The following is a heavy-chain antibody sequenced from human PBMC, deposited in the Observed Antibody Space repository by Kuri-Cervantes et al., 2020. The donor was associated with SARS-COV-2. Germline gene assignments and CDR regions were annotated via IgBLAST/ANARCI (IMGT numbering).Heavy chain of an antibody. Sequence: GSLRLSCTVSGGSISSGSYYWSWIRQPPGKGLEWIGSIYHSGSTYYNPSLKSRVTISVDTSKNQFSLKLSSVTAADTAVYYCARKRTTVTTFWFDPWGQGTLVTVSS. D-gene: IGHD4-17*01. CDR1: GGSISSGSYY. CDR3: ARKRTTVTTFWFDP. CDR2: IYHSGST. J-gene: IGHJ5*02. V-gene: IGHV4-39*07.